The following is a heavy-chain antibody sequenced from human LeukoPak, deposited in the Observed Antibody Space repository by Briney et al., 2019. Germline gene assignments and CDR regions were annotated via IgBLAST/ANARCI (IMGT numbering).Heavy chain of an antibody. D-gene: IGHD2-15*01. Sequence: GASVKVSCKASGYTFTSYGISWVRQAPGQGLEWMGWISAYNGNTNYAQKLQGRVTMTTDTSTSTAYMELRSLRSDDTAVYYCARSYCSGGSCYSWFYYYYGMDVWGQGTTVTVSS. V-gene: IGHV1-18*01. J-gene: IGHJ6*02. CDR1: GYTFTSYG. CDR3: ARSYCSGGSCYSWFYYYYGMDV. CDR2: ISAYNGNT.